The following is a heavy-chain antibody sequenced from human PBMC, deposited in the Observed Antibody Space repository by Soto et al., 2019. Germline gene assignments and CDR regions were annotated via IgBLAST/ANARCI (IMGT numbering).Heavy chain of an antibody. D-gene: IGHD5-12*01. Sequence: QEQLVESGGGVVQAGRSLRLSCAASGFTFNFFGMHWVRQAPGKGLEWVAVISYDGSEKYYADSVKGRFTMSRDNSKNMVYLEMSSLRPEDTSVYYCAKERRYSFDAFGFWGHGTMVTVSS. V-gene: IGHV3-30*18. CDR3: AKERRYSFDAFGF. CDR2: ISYDGSEK. CDR1: GFTFNFFG. J-gene: IGHJ3*01.